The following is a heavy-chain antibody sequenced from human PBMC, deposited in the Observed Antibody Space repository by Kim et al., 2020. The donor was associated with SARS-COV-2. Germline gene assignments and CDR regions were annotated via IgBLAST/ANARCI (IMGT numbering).Heavy chain of an antibody. CDR3: AKDGSWYYDFWSGYYT. J-gene: IGHJ4*02. CDR2: ISGSGGST. V-gene: IGHV3-23*01. CDR1: GFTFSSYA. D-gene: IGHD3-3*01. Sequence: GGSLRLSCAASGFTFSSYAMSWVRQAPGKGLEWVSAISGSGGSTYYADSVKGRFTISRDNSKNTLYLQMNSLRAEDTAVYYCAKDGSWYYDFWSGYYTWGQGTLVTVSS.